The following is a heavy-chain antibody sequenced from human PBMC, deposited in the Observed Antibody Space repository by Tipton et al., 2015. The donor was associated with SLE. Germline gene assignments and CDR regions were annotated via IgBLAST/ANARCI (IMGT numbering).Heavy chain of an antibody. CDR2: ISSSSSYI. CDR1: GFTFSSYS. CDR3: ARVSGRDVVVPAAMPLDY. J-gene: IGHJ4*02. Sequence: VQLVQSGGGLVKPGGSLRLSCAASGFTFSSYSMNWVRQAPGKGLEWVSSISSSSSYIYYADSVKGRFTISRDNAKNSLYLQMNSLRAEDTAVYYCARVSGRDVVVPAAMPLDYWVQGTLVTVSS. V-gene: IGHV3-21*03. D-gene: IGHD2-2*01.